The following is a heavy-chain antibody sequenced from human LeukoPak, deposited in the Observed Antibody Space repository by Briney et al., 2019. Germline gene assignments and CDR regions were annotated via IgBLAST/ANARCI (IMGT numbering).Heavy chain of an antibody. D-gene: IGHD1-14*01. Sequence: SETLSLTCAVYGGSFSDYYWSWIRQPPGKGLEWIGEINHSGSTNYNPSLKSRVTMSVDTSKNQFSLNLNSVTAADTAVYYCAIEGSRRYYFDSWGQGALVTVSS. CDR2: INHSGST. J-gene: IGHJ4*02. V-gene: IGHV4-34*01. CDR1: GGSFSDYY. CDR3: AIEGSRRYYFDS.